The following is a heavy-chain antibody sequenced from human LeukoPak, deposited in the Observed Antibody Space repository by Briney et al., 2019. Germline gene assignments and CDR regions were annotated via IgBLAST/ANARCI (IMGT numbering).Heavy chain of an antibody. CDR2: INPNSGGT. J-gene: IGHJ3*02. D-gene: IGHD3-22*01. V-gene: IGHV1-2*02. CDR1: GYTFTSYG. Sequence: ASVKVSCKASGYTFTSYGISWVRQAPGQGLEWMGWINPNSGGTNYAQKFQGRVTMTRDTSISTAYMELSRLRSDDTAVYYCARDYYYDSSIPDDAFDIWGQGTMVTVSS. CDR3: ARDYYYDSSIPDDAFDI.